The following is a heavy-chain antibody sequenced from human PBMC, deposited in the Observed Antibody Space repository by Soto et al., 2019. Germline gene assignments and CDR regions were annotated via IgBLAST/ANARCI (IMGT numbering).Heavy chain of an antibody. Sequence: TVSGGSISSYYWSWIRQPAGKVLEWIGRIYTSGSTNYNPSLKSRVTMSVDTSKNQFSLKLSSVTAADTAVYYCARDAGGLIAADLALDYWGQGTLVTVSS. CDR3: ARDAGGLIAADLALDY. CDR1: GGSISSYY. CDR2: IYTSGST. D-gene: IGHD6-13*01. J-gene: IGHJ4*02. V-gene: IGHV4-4*07.